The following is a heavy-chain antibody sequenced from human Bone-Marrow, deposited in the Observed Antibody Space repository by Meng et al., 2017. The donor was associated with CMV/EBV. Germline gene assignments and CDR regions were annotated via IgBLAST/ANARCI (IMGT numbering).Heavy chain of an antibody. CDR1: GYTFTGYY. V-gene: IGHV1-2*02. CDR3: ASRTGYCSSTSCRADEPGVDY. J-gene: IGHJ4*02. Sequence: ASVKVSCKASGYTFTGYYMHWVRQAPGQGLEWMGWINPNSGGTNYAQKFQGRVTMTRDTSISTAYMELSRLRSDDTAVYYCASRTGYCSSTSCRADEPGVDYWGQGKLVTVSS. D-gene: IGHD2-2*01. CDR2: INPNSGGT.